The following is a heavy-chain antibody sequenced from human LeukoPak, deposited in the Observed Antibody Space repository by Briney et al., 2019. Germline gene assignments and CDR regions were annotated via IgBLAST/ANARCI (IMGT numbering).Heavy chain of an antibody. CDR2: IYRDGRT. Sequence: GGSLRLSCAASGLTVSTNYMSWVRQAPGKGLEWVSVIYRDGRTYYADSVKGRFTISRDNAKNSLYLQMNSLRAEDTAVYYCAREADCSGGTCYYYYGMDVWGQGTTVTVSS. J-gene: IGHJ6*02. CDR3: AREADCSGGTCYYYYGMDV. D-gene: IGHD2-15*01. CDR1: GLTVSTNY. V-gene: IGHV3-66*01.